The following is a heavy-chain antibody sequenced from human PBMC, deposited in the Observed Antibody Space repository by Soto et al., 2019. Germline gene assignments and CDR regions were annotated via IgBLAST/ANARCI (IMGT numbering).Heavy chain of an antibody. Sequence: ASETLSLTCRVSGAYISDFSWSWIRQPAGKGLEWIGRITINGNTQKNPSFKSRVTMSIGTSRNHFSLNLQSATAADTALYYCARETGENWTYEAHWGPGTLVTVSS. J-gene: IGHJ1*01. CDR3: ARETGENWTYEAH. V-gene: IGHV4-4*07. CDR2: ITINGNT. D-gene: IGHD1-7*01. CDR1: GAYISDFS.